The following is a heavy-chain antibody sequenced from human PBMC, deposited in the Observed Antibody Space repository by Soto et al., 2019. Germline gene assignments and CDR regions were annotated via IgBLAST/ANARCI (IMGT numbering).Heavy chain of an antibody. CDR3: TADWDGIAAAGYFDY. CDR1: GFTFSNAW. V-gene: IGHV3-15*01. Sequence: GGSLRLSCAASGFTFSNAWMSWVRQAPGKGLEWVGRIKSKTDGGTTDYAAPVKGRFTISRDDSKNTLYLQMNSLKTDDTAVYYCTADWDGIAAAGYFDYWGQGTLVTVSS. J-gene: IGHJ4*02. D-gene: IGHD6-13*01. CDR2: IKSKTDGGTT.